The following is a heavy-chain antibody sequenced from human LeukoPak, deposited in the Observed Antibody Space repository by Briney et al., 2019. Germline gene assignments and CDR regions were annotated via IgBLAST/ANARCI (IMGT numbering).Heavy chain of an antibody. Sequence: ASVKVSCKASGGTFSSYAISWVRQAPGQGLEWMGGIIPIFGTANYAQKFQGRVTITADKSTSTAYMELSSLRSEDTAVYCCARAATTVIDYYFDYWGQGTLVTVSS. CDR3: ARAATTVIDYYFDY. D-gene: IGHD4-17*01. CDR1: GGTFSSYA. V-gene: IGHV1-69*06. J-gene: IGHJ4*02. CDR2: IIPIFGTA.